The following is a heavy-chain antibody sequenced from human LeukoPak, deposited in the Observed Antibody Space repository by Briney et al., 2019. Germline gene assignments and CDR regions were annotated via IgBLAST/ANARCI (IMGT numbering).Heavy chain of an antibody. J-gene: IGHJ6*02. Sequence: SETLSLTCAVCGGSFSGYYWSWIRQPPGKGLEWIGEINHSGSTNYNPSLKSRVTISVDTSKNQFSLKLSSVTAADTAVYYCARAQPRSCYSCYYYGMDVWGQGTTVTVSS. D-gene: IGHD2-15*01. CDR2: INHSGST. CDR3: ARAQPRSCYSCYYYGMDV. V-gene: IGHV4-34*01. CDR1: GGSFSGYY.